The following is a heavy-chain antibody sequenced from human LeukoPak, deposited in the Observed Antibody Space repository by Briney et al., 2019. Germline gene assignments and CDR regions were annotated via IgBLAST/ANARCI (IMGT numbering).Heavy chain of an antibody. CDR3: ARGLRPCMDV. CDR1: GGSISSGVYY. V-gene: IGHV4-31*03. CDR2: IYYSGST. Sequence: PSETLSLTCTVSGGSISSGVYYWSWIRQHPGKGLEWIGYIYYSGSTYYNPSLKSRVTISVDTSKNQFSLKLSSVTAADTAVYYCARGLRPCMDVWGQGTTVTVSS. D-gene: IGHD3-3*01. J-gene: IGHJ6*02.